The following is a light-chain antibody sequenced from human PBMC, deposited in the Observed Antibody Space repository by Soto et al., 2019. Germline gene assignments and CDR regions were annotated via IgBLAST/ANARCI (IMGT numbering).Light chain of an antibody. CDR1: QSVSSSY. CDR2: AAS. CDR3: QQTYRTPLT. J-gene: IGKJ4*01. V-gene: IGKV3-20*01. Sequence: EIVLTQSPVTLSLSPSAMATPACRASQSVSSSYLAWYQHKPGPAPRLLIYAASSRDTGSPDRFSGGGSGTNFTLTISSLQPEDFATYSCQQTYRTPLTFGGGTKVDIK.